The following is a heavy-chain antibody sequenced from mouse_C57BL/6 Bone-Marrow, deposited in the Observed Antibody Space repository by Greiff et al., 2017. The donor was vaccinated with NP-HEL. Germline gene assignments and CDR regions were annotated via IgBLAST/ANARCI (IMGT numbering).Heavy chain of an antibody. CDR3: ERWGIWGYYGSSYWYFGG. J-gene: IGHJ1*03. D-gene: IGHD1-1*01. Sequence: QVQLQQPGAELVKPGASVKLSCKASGYTFTSYWMHWVKQRPGQGLEWIGMIHPNSGSTNYNEKFKSKATLTVDKSSSTAYMQLSSLTSEDSAVYYGERWGIWGYYGSSYWYFGGWGTGTTVTVSS. V-gene: IGHV1-64*01. CDR2: IHPNSGST. CDR1: GYTFTSYW.